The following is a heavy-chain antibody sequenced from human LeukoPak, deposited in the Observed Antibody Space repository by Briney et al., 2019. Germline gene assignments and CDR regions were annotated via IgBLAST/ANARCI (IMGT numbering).Heavy chain of an antibody. J-gene: IGHJ4*02. Sequence: SETLSLTCTVSGGSISSYYWNWIRQPPGKGLEWIGYIYYSGSTNYNPSLKSRVTISVDTSKNQFSLKLRSVTAADTAVYYCARGGPPTVTRFDYWGQGTLVTVS. CDR3: ARGGPPTVTRFDY. CDR1: GGSISSYY. V-gene: IGHV4-59*01. D-gene: IGHD4-17*01. CDR2: IYYSGST.